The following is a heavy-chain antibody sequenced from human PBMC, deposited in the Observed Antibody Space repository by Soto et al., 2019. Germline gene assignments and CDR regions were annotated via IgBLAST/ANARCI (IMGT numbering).Heavy chain of an antibody. Sequence: GASVKVSCKASAYTFTSYYLHWVRQAPGQRLEWMGLINPSGGSTRYAQKFQGRAAMTRDTSTYTVYMEMRRLRSEETAVYYCARALRFLDPRVNYGMDVWGQGTTVTVSS. CDR1: AYTFTSYY. J-gene: IGHJ6*02. CDR3: ARALRFLDPRVNYGMDV. CDR2: INPSGGST. V-gene: IGHV1-46*01. D-gene: IGHD3-3*01.